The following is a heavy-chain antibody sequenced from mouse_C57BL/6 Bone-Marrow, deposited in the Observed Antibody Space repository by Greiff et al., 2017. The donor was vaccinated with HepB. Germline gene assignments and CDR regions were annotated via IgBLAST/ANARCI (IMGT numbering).Heavy chain of an antibody. CDR1: GYAFSSSW. CDR2: IYPGDGDT. J-gene: IGHJ2*01. D-gene: IGHD2-3*01. V-gene: IGHV1-82*01. Sequence: QVQLQQSGPELVKPGASVKISCKASGYAFSSSWMNWVKQRPGKGLEWIGRIYPGDGDTNYNGKLKGKATLTEDKSSSTTYMQLSRLTSEDSAVYFCARRDYDGYYYYWGQGTTLTVSS. CDR3: ARRDYDGYYYY.